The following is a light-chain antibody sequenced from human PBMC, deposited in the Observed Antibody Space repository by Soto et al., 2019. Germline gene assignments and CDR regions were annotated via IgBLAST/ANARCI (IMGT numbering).Light chain of an antibody. V-gene: IGLV2-14*03. CDR3: NSYTSSSTYV. CDR1: SSDVGNYNY. J-gene: IGLJ1*01. Sequence: QSALTQPASVSGSPGQSIAISCTGTSSDVGNYNYVSWYQQHPGKAPKLMIYDVSNRPSGVSNRFSGSKSGNTASLTISGLQPEDEADYYCNSYTSSSTYVFGTGT. CDR2: DVS.